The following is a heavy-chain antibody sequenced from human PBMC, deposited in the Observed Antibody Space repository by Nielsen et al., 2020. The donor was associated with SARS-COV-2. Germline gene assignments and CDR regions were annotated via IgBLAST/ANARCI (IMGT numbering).Heavy chain of an antibody. D-gene: IGHD3-3*01. J-gene: IGHJ4*02. CDR1: GFTFGSNW. V-gene: IGHV3-74*01. CDR3: ADLWSGYPY. CDR2: ISTNGTET. Sequence: GGSLRLSCAASGFTFGSNWMHWVRQVPEKGLVWVSRISTNGTETDYADSVKGRLTISRDNAKNTLYLQMNSLRAEDTAIYYCADLWSGYPYWGQGALVTVSS.